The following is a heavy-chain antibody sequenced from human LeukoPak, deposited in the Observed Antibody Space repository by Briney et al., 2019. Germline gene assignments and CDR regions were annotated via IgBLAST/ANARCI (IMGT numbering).Heavy chain of an antibody. CDR1: GGSISSYY. CDR3: ARWWDTAMVSYFDL. CDR2: IYYSGST. J-gene: IGHJ2*01. V-gene: IGHV4-59*08. D-gene: IGHD5-18*01. Sequence: PSETLSLTCTVSGGSISSYYWSWIRQPPGKGLEWIGYIYYSGSTNYNPSLKSRVTISVDTSKNQFPLKLSSVTAADTAVYYCARWWDTAMVSYFDLWGRGTLVTVSS.